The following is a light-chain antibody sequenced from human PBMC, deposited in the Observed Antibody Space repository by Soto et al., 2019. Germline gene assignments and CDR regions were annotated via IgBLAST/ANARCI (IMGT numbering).Light chain of an antibody. CDR2: DAS. CDR1: QSVSSY. V-gene: IGKV3-11*01. CDR3: QQYNRPPT. J-gene: IGKJ5*01. Sequence: EIVLTQSPATLSLSPGERATLSCRASQSVSSYLAWYQQKPGQAPRLLIYDASNRATGIPARFSGSGSGTDFTFTISRVEPEDFAVYYCQQYNRPPTFGQGTRLEIK.